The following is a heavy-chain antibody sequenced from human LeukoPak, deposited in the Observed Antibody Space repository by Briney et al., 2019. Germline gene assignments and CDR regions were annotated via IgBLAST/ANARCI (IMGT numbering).Heavy chain of an antibody. CDR2: INRSGST. V-gene: IGHV3-23*01. CDR1: GFTFSSYA. D-gene: IGHD6-19*01. J-gene: IGHJ3*02. CDR3: TREGSGWLNDAFDI. Sequence: GGSLRLSCAASGFTFSSYAMTWVRQAPGKGLEWVSTINRSGSTYDADSVKGRFTISRDDSKNTLYLQMNSLKTEDTAVYYCTREGSGWLNDAFDIWGQGTMVTVSS.